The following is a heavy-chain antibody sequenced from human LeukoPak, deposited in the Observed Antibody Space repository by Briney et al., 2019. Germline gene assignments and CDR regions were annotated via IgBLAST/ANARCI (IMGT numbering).Heavy chain of an antibody. V-gene: IGHV1-8*01. J-gene: IGHJ4*02. Sequence: ASVKVSCKASGYTFTSYGINWVRHATGQGLEWMGWMSPNSGDTGYAQKFQGRVTMTRDTSISTAYMELTSLRSEDAAIYYCARGPPNWGFDFWGQGALVTVSS. CDR1: GYTFTSYG. D-gene: IGHD7-27*01. CDR3: ARGPPNWGFDF. CDR2: MSPNSGDT.